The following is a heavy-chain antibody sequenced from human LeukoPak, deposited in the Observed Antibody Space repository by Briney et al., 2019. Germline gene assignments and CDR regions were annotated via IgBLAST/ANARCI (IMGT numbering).Heavy chain of an antibody. CDR3: ATYRQVLLPFES. J-gene: IGHJ4*02. D-gene: IGHD2-8*02. Sequence: GGSLRLSCAASGFTFSTFAMIWVRQPPGKGLEWVSSIFPSGGEIHYADSVRGRFTISRDNSKSTLFLQMNSLRAEDTAIYYCATYRQVLLPFESWGQGTLVTVSS. CDR2: IFPSGGEI. V-gene: IGHV3-23*01. CDR1: GFTFSTFA.